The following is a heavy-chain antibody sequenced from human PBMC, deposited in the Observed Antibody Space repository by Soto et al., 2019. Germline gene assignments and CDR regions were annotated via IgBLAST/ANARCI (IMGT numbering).Heavy chain of an antibody. Sequence: PGGSLRLSCAASGFTFSSYGMHWVRQAPGKGLEWVAVISYDGSNKYYADSVKGRFTISRDNSKNTLYLQMNSLRAEDTAVYYCAKMGYSSSWYDPSHNSVGSRFGEYAFDIWGQGTMVTVSS. J-gene: IGHJ3*02. CDR1: GFTFSSYG. CDR3: AKMGYSSSWYDPSHNSVGSRFGEYAFDI. V-gene: IGHV3-30*18. CDR2: ISYDGSNK. D-gene: IGHD6-13*01.